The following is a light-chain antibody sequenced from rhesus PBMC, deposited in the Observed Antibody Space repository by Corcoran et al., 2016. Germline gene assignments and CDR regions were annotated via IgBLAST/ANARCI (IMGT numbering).Light chain of an antibody. Sequence: DIEMTQTPLSLPITPGEPASISCRSSQRLLHSNGNTYLHWYLQKPGQSPQLLIFGGSNRACGVPDRFSGRGSGTYLSLKISKVEAEDVGVYYCVQAIAFPWTFGQGTKVEIK. V-gene: IGKV2-72*02. CDR3: VQAIAFPWT. J-gene: IGKJ1*01. CDR1: QRLLHSNGNTY. CDR2: GGS.